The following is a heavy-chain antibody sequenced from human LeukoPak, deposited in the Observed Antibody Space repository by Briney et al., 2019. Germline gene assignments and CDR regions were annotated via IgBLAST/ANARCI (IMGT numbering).Heavy chain of an antibody. CDR1: GFTFSSYG. J-gene: IGHJ6*02. CDR2: ISYDGSNK. CDR3: AKYSSSSNYYYGMDV. Sequence: GRSLRLSCAASGFTFSSYGMHWVRQAPGKGLEWVAVISYDGSNKYYADSVKGRFTISRDNAKNTVYMQMNSLRAEDTAVYYCAKYSSSSNYYYGMDVWGQGTTVTVSS. V-gene: IGHV3-30*18. D-gene: IGHD6-13*01.